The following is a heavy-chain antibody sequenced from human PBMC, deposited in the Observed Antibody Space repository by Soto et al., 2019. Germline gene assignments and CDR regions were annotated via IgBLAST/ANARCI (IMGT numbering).Heavy chain of an antibody. CDR2: IYHTGTT. Sequence: QVQLQESGPGLVKPSETLSLTCSVSGGSIRSYYWSWIRQPPGKGLEWIGYIYHTGTTDYNPSLMCRVTISVYTSKNQFSPKLRSVTAADTAVYYCSRQGERGYCSDGSCYGYDAFDIWGQGTMVTVSS. CDR1: GGSIRSYY. V-gene: IGHV4-59*01. D-gene: IGHD2-15*01. CDR3: SRQGERGYCSDGSCYGYDAFDI. J-gene: IGHJ3*02.